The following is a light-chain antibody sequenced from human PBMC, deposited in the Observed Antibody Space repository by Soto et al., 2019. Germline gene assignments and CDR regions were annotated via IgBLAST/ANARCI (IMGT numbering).Light chain of an antibody. CDR2: EVN. CDR3: TSYAGGNNV. CDR1: SSDVGGYNY. J-gene: IGLJ1*01. V-gene: IGLV2-8*01. Sequence: QSALTQPPSASGSPGQSVTISCTGTSSDVGGYNYVSWYQQNPGKVPKLMIYEVNKRHSGVPDRFSGSKSGNTASLTVSGLQAEDEDDYYCTSYAGGNNVFGTGTKVTVL.